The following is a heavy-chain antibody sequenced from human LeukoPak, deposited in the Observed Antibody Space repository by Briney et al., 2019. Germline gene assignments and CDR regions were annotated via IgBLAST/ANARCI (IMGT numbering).Heavy chain of an antibody. D-gene: IGHD3-10*01. Sequence: SETLSLTCTVSGGSIRNSSYCWGWIRQPPGKGLEWIAYIYYRGKTNYNPSLQSRVTLSVDTSKNQFSLKLTSVTAADTAVYYCARFYYGSGSSPNNWFDPWGQGTLVTVSS. CDR3: ARFYYGSGSSPNNWFDP. CDR1: GGSIRNSSYC. J-gene: IGHJ5*02. V-gene: IGHV4-61*05. CDR2: IYYRGKT.